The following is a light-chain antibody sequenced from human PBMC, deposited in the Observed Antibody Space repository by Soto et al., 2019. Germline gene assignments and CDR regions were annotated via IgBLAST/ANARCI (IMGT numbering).Light chain of an antibody. CDR1: QILLYNNTYNY. Sequence: NESPLTLPVPHGEPDSVSGRSSQILLYNNTYNYLDWYVQKPGQSPQLLIYFGSNRAPGVPDRFSGSGSGTDFTLKINRVEAEDVGTYYCMQALQSLTFGQGTRLEIK. CDR3: MQALQSLT. CDR2: FGS. V-gene: IGKV2-28*01. J-gene: IGKJ5*01.